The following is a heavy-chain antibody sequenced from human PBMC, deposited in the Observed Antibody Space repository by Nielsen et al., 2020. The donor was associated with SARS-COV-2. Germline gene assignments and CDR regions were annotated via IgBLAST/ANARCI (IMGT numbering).Heavy chain of an antibody. CDR2: IIPILGIA. V-gene: IGHV1-69*02. CDR3: ARGTYYYDSSGYSSFDY. CDR1: GGTFSSYT. J-gene: IGHJ4*02. Sequence: SEKVSCKASGGTFSSYTISWVRQAPGQGLEWMGRIIPILGIANYAQKFQGRVTITADKSTSTAYMELSSLRSEDTAVYYCARGTYYYDSSGYSSFDYWGQGTLVTVSS. D-gene: IGHD3-22*01.